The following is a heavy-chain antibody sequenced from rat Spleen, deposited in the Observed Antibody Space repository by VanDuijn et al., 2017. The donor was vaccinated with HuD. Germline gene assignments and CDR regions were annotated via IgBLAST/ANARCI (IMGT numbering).Heavy chain of an antibody. CDR2: ISYDGGST. V-gene: IGHV5-20*01. Sequence: EVQLAESGGGLVQPGRSLKVSCAASGFTFSDYYMAWVRQAPTKGLEWVASISYDGGSTYYRDSVKGRFTISRDNAKSSLYLQMDSLRSEDTATYYCSRHTNLAAGDFWGLGVMVTVSS. CDR3: SRHTNLAAGDF. CDR1: GFTFSDYY. J-gene: IGHJ2*01. D-gene: IGHD1-9*01.